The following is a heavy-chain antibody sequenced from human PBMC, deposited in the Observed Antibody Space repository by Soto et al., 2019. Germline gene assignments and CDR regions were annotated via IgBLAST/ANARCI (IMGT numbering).Heavy chain of an antibody. CDR3: TRRAYYDTSGYYWGDAFDI. V-gene: IGHV3-72*01. CDR1: GFTFSDHY. J-gene: IGHJ3*02. Sequence: EVQLVESGGGLVQPGGSLRLSCAASGFTFSDHYMDWVRQAPGKGLEWVGRIRNKPNTYTTEYAASVKGRFTISRDDSXNXLXQQMNSLKTEDTAVYYCTRRAYYDTSGYYWGDAFDIWGQGTKVTISS. D-gene: IGHD3-22*01. CDR2: IRNKPNTYTT.